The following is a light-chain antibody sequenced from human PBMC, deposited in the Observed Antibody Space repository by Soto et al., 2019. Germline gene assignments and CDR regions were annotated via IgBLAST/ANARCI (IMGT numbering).Light chain of an antibody. J-gene: IGLJ1*01. CDR3: SSYAGRNNYV. CDR1: SSDVGGYNY. Sequence: QSALTQPASVSGSPGQSITISCTGTSSDVGGYNYVSWYQQHPGKAPTLMIYEVSKRPSGVPDRVSGSKSGNTASLTVSGLQAEDEADYYCSSYAGRNNYVFGTGTKLTVL. CDR2: EVS. V-gene: IGLV2-8*01.